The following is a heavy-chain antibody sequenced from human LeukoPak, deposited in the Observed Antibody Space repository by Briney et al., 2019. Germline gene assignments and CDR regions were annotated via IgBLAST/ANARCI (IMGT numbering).Heavy chain of an antibody. J-gene: IGHJ4*02. D-gene: IGHD1-26*01. Sequence: SVTVSCKASGGTFSIYAISWVRQAPGQGLEWMGRIIPILGIANYAQKFQGRVTITADKSTSTAYMELSSLRSEDTAVYYCARDQDGGSYDYWGQGTLVSVSS. CDR1: GGTFSIYA. V-gene: IGHV1-69*04. CDR2: IIPILGIA. CDR3: ARDQDGGSYDY.